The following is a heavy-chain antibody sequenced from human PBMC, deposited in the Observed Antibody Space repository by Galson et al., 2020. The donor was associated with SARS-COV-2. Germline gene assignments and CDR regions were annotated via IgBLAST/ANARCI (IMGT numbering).Heavy chain of an antibody. CDR2: IYPGDSDT. Sequence: GESLKISCKGSGYSFTSYWIGWVRQMPRKGLEWTGIIYPGDSDTRYSPSFQGQVTISADKSISTAYLQWSSLKASDTAMYYCASRIAAAGTYYYGMDVWGQGTTVTVSS. D-gene: IGHD6-13*01. J-gene: IGHJ6*02. V-gene: IGHV5-51*01. CDR3: ASRIAAAGTYYYGMDV. CDR1: GYSFTSYW.